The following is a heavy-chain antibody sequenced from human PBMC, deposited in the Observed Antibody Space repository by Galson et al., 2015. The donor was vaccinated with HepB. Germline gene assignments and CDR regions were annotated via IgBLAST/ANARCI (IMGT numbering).Heavy chain of an antibody. CDR2: ISNSGST. CDR3: ARRGDYMDV. V-gene: IGHV3-11*01. D-gene: IGHD3-16*01. Sequence: SLRLSCAASGFTFSDYYMSWIRQAPGKGLEWISYISNSGSTFYADSVKGRFTVSRDNAKNSLYLQANSLRAEDTAVYYCARRGDYMDVWGKGTTVTVSS. CDR1: GFTFSDYY. J-gene: IGHJ6*03.